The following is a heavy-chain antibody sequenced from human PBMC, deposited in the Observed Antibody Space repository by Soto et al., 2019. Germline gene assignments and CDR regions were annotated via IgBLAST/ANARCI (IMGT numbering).Heavy chain of an antibody. D-gene: IGHD4-17*01. J-gene: IGHJ6*02. CDR3: ARDYGDYDYYYYGMDV. CDR2: INPSSGST. Sequence: ASAKVSCKASGYTFTSYYMHWVRQAPGQGLEWMGIINPSSGSTSYAQKFPGRVTMTRDTSTSTVYMELSSLRSEDTAVDYCARDYGDYDYYYYGMDVWGQGTPVTVSS. CDR1: GYTFTSYY. V-gene: IGHV1-46*01.